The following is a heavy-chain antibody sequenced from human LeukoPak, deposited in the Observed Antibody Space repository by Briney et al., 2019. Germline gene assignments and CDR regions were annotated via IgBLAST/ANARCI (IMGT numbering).Heavy chain of an antibody. Sequence: PSETLSLTCTVSGGSISSYYWSWIRQPAGKGLEWIGRIYTSGSANYNPSLKGRVTISVDTSKNRFSLRLSSVTAADTAVYCCAISSGYSHYYYYMDVWGKGTTVTVSS. J-gene: IGHJ6*03. D-gene: IGHD3-22*01. V-gene: IGHV4-4*07. CDR2: IYTSGSA. CDR3: AISSGYSHYYYYMDV. CDR1: GGSISSYY.